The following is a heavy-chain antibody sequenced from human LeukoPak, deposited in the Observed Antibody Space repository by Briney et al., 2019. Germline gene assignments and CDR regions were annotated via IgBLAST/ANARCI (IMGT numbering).Heavy chain of an antibody. D-gene: IGHD4-11*01. CDR3: ARVRGDSNLDY. Sequence: SSETLSLTCTVSGGSISSGGYSWSWIRQHPGKGLEWIGYIYYSGSTYYNPSLKSRVTISVDTSKNQFSLKLSSVTAADTAVYYCARVRGDSNLDYWGQGTLVTVSS. J-gene: IGHJ4*02. CDR2: IYYSGST. CDR1: GGSISSGGYS. V-gene: IGHV4-31*03.